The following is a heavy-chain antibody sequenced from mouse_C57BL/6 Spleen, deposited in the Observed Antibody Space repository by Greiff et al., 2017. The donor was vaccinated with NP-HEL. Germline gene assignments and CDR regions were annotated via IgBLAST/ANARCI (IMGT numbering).Heavy chain of an antibody. J-gene: IGHJ4*01. CDR1: GFTFSSYA. V-gene: IGHV5-4*01. D-gene: IGHD1-1*01. CDR2: ISDGGSYT. Sequence: EVMLVESGGGLVKPGGSLKLSCAASGFTFSSYAMSWVRQTPEKRLEWVATISDGGSYTYYPDNVKGRFTISRDNAKTNLYLQMSHLKSEDTAMYYCARERSTTVVNAMDYWGQGTSVTVSS. CDR3: ARERSTTVVNAMDY.